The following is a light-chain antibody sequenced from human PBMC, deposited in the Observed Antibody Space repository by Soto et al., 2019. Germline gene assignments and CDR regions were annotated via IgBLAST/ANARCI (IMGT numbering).Light chain of an antibody. Sequence: EIVLTQSPGTLSLSPGERATLSCRASQSVSRYLAWYQQKPGQAPRLLIYGASSRATGIPDRFSGSGFGTDFTLTISRLEPEDFAVYYCQQYGSSPWTFGQGTKVEIK. CDR1: QSVSRY. CDR3: QQYGSSPWT. CDR2: GAS. J-gene: IGKJ1*01. V-gene: IGKV3-20*01.